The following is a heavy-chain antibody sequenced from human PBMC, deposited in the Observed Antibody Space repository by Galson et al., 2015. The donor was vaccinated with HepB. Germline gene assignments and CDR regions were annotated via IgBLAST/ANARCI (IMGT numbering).Heavy chain of an antibody. V-gene: IGHV1-18*04. CDR3: ARGADYFDSGTFISWYSDL. Sequence: SVKVSCKASGYNFRTYYFTWMRQAPGQGLEYMGWISGYNGKTEYAPKFQDRVIMTIDTPTTTAYMELKSLKSDDTAVYYCARGADYFDSGTFISWYSDLWGRGTLVTVSA. D-gene: IGHD3-22*01. CDR2: ISGYNGKT. CDR1: GYNFRTYY. J-gene: IGHJ2*01.